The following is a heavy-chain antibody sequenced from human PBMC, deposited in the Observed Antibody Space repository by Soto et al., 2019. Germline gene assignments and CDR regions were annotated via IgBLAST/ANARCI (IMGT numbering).Heavy chain of an antibody. CDR1: GGTFSSYT. CDR2: IIPILGIA. Sequence: SVKVSCKASGGTFSSYTISWVRQAPGQGLEWMGRIIPILGIANYAQKFQGRVTITADKSTSTAYMELSSLRSEDTAVYYCARGIPAANSNYYYYMDVWGKGTTVTVSS. J-gene: IGHJ6*03. D-gene: IGHD2-15*01. V-gene: IGHV1-69*02. CDR3: ARGIPAANSNYYYYMDV.